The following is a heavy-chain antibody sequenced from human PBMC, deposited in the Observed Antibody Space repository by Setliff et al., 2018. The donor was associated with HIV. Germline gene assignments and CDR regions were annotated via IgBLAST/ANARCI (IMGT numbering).Heavy chain of an antibody. CDR1: GFTFSTSG. D-gene: IGHD3-16*01. V-gene: IGHV3-30*02. CDR2: VDGANNK. CDR3: ARDRHTSWSLGY. Sequence: GESLTISCAASGFTFSTSGIHWVRQAPGKGLEWVALVDGANNKYYGDAVKGRFSISREDSKNRLFLQMNSLRPEDTAVYYCARDRHTSWSLGYWGRGTLVTVSS. J-gene: IGHJ4*02.